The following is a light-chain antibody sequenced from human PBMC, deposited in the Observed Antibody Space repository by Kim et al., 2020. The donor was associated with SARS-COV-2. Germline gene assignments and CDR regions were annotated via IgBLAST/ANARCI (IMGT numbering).Light chain of an antibody. V-gene: IGKV1-5*01. CDR1: QSISSW. Sequence: ASVGDRVTITCRASQSISSWLAWYQQKPGKAPKLLIYDASSLESGVPSRFSGSGSGTEFTLTISSLQPDDFATYYCQQYKSYSRTFGQGTRLEIK. CDR2: DAS. CDR3: QQYKSYSRT. J-gene: IGKJ5*01.